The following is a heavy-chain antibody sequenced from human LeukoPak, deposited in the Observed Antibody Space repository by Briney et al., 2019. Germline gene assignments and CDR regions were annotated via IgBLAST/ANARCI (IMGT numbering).Heavy chain of an antibody. J-gene: IGHJ6*04. CDR1: GFTFSSYS. Sequence: PGGSLRLSCAASGFTFSSYSLNWVRQAPGKGLEWVSSISSSSDYIYYADSVKGRFTISRDNSKNTLYLQMNSLRAEDTAVYYCAELGITMIGGVWGKGTTVTISS. CDR2: ISSSSDYI. CDR3: AELGITMIGGV. V-gene: IGHV3-21*01. D-gene: IGHD3-10*02.